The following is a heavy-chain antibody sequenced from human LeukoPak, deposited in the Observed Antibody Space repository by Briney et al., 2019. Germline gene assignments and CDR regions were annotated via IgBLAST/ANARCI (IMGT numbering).Heavy chain of an antibody. CDR3: ARGGRWLQRPNLFDY. V-gene: IGHV1-8*01. CDR2: MNPNSGNT. Sequence: ASVKVSCKASGYTFTSYDINWVRQAAGQGLEWMGWMNPNSGNTGYAQKFQGRVTMTRNTSISTAYMELSSLRSEDTAVYYCARGGRWLQRPNLFDYWGQGTLVTVSS. J-gene: IGHJ4*02. CDR1: GYTFTSYD. D-gene: IGHD5-24*01.